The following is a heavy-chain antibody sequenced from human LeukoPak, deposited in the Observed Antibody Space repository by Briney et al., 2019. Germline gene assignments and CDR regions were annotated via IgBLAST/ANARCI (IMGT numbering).Heavy chain of an antibody. CDR2: IYTSGST. CDR3: ARGWEEGWFDP. CDR1: GGSISSYY. J-gene: IGHJ5*02. D-gene: IGHD1-26*01. V-gene: IGHV4-4*07. Sequence: SETLSLTCTVSGGSISSYYWSWIRQPAGKGLEWIGRIYTSGSTNYNSSLKSRVTMSVDTSKNQFSLKLSSVTAADTAVSYCARGWEEGWFDPWGQGTLVTVSS.